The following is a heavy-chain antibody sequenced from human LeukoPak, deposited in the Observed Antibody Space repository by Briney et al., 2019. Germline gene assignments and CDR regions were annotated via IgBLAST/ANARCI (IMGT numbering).Heavy chain of an antibody. CDR2: FDPEDGET. CDR3: ARDSPGVDGMDV. V-gene: IGHV1-24*01. CDR1: GYTLTELS. D-gene: IGHD3-3*01. Sequence: ASVKVSCKVSGYTLTELSMHWVRQAPGKGLEWMGGFDPEDGETIYAQKFQGRVTMTEDTSTDTAYMELSSLRSEDTAVYYCARDSPGVDGMDVWGQGTTVTVSS. J-gene: IGHJ6*02.